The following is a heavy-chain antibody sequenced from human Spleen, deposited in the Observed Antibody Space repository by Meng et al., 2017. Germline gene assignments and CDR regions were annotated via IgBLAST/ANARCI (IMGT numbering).Heavy chain of an antibody. CDR1: GFTFSSYA. Sequence: GESLKISCAASGFTFSSYAMHWVRQAPGKGLEWVAVISYDGSNKYYADSVKGRFTISRDNSKNTLYLQMNSLRAEDTAVYYCARESNRGAFDIWGQGTMVTVSS. CDR2: ISYDGSNK. D-gene: IGHD2/OR15-2a*01. V-gene: IGHV3-30*04. CDR3: ARESNRGAFDI. J-gene: IGHJ3*02.